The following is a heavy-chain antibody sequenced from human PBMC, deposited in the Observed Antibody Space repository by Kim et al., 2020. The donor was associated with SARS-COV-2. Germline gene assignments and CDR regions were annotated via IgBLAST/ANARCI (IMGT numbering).Heavy chain of an antibody. CDR2: INPSGGST. J-gene: IGHJ5*02. D-gene: IGHD3-10*01. CDR3: ARGDEWGYGSGTETPHWFDP. V-gene: IGHV1-46*01. CDR1: GYTFTSYY. Sequence: ASVKVSCKASGYTFTSYYMHWVRQAPGQGLEWMGIINPSGGSTSYAQKFQGRVTMTRDTSTSTVYMELSSLRSEDTAVYYCARGDEWGYGSGTETPHWFDPWGQGTLVTVSS.